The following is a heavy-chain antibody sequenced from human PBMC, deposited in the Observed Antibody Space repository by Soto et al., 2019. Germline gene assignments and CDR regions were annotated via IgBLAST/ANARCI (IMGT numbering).Heavy chain of an antibody. Sequence: PSETLSLTGTVSGGSISSYYWSWIWQPPGKGLEWIGYIYYSGSTNYNPSLKSRVTISVDTSKNQFSLKLSSVTAADTAVYYCARVRDSSGWYALDYWGQGTLVTVSS. J-gene: IGHJ4*02. V-gene: IGHV4-59*01. CDR1: GGSISSYY. D-gene: IGHD6-19*01. CDR3: ARVRDSSGWYALDY. CDR2: IYYSGST.